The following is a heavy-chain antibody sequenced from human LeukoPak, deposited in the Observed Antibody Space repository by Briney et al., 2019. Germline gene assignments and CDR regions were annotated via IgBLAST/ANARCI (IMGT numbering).Heavy chain of an antibody. CDR2: IIPIFSTA. Sequence: ASVKVSCKASGGTFSSYAISWVRQAPGQGLEWMGGIIPIFSTANYAQKFQGRVTITADESTSTAYMELSSLGSEDTAVYYCALAINYDSSGPLDYWGQGTLVTVSS. J-gene: IGHJ4*02. CDR3: ALAINYDSSGPLDY. CDR1: GGTFSSYA. V-gene: IGHV1-69*01. D-gene: IGHD3-22*01.